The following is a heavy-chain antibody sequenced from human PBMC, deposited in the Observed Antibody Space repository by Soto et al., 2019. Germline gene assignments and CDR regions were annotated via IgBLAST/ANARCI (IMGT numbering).Heavy chain of an antibody. CDR1: GYTFTSYA. D-gene: IGHD6-19*01. Sequence: GASVKVSCKASGYTFTSYAMHWVRQAPGQRLEWMGWINAGNGNTKYSQKFQGRVTITRDTSASTAYMELSSLRSEDTAVYYCARDPPGYSSCWNYYYYVMDVWGQGTTVTGSS. CDR2: INAGNGNT. V-gene: IGHV1-3*01. J-gene: IGHJ6*02. CDR3: ARDPPGYSSCWNYYYYVMDV.